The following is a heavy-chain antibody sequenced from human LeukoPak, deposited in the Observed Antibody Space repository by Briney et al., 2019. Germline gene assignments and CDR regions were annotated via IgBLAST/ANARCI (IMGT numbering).Heavy chain of an antibody. D-gene: IGHD3-22*01. J-gene: IGHJ4*02. CDR1: AFSLTPYN. CDR3: ARGEYYFDTTYFDY. CDR2: ISTTGTYI. V-gene: IGHV3-21*01. Sequence: GGSLRLSCAASAFSLTPYNMNWVRQAPGKGLEWVSSISTTGTYIYYADSVKGRFTISRDNAQNSLYLQMSSLRADDTAVYYCARGEYYFDTTYFDYWGQGTLVTVSS.